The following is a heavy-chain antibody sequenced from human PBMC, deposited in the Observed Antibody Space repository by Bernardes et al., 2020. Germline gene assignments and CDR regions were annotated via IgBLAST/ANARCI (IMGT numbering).Heavy chain of an antibody. J-gene: IGHJ5*02. V-gene: IGHV4-34*01. D-gene: IGHD6-13*01. CDR3: ARGIAAAGNYNWFDP. Sequence: TLSLTCAVYGGSFSGYYWSWIRQPPGKGLEWIGEINHSGSTNYNPSLKSRVTISVDTSKNQFSLKLSSVTAADTAVYYCARGIAAAGNYNWFDPWGQGTLVTVSS. CDR2: INHSGST. CDR1: GGSFSGYY.